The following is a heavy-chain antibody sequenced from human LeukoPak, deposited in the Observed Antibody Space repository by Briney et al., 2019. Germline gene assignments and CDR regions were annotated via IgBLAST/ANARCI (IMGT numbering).Heavy chain of an antibody. CDR2: IIPIFGTA. V-gene: IGHV1-69*13. CDR1: GGTFSSYA. CDR3: ARGRSSSSPFDY. Sequence: SVKVSCKASGGTFSSYAISWVRQAPGQGLEWMGGIIPIFGTANYAQKFQGRVTITADESTSTAYMELSSLRSEDTAVYYCARGRSSSSPFDYWGQGTLVTVSS. D-gene: IGHD6-6*01. J-gene: IGHJ4*02.